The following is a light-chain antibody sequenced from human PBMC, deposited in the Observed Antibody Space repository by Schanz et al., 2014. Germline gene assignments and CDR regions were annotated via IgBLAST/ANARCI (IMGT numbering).Light chain of an antibody. V-gene: IGKV3-15*01. CDR1: QSVGSN. Sequence: EVVMTQSPATLSVSPGERATLSCRASQSVGSNLAWYQQKPGQAPRLLIHRASTRATDIPARFGGSGSGTEFTLTISSLQSEDFAVYYCQQYGNSPGTFGQGTRLEIE. CDR3: QQYGNSPGT. J-gene: IGKJ5*01. CDR2: RAS.